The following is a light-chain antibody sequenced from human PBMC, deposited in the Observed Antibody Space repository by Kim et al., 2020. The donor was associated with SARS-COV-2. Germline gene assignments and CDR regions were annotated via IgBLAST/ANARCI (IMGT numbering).Light chain of an antibody. CDR2: DGT. V-gene: IGLV2-14*03. J-gene: IGLJ3*02. CDR3: KSYTNNTWV. Sequence: QSALTQPASVSGSPGQSITISCTGASSDVGDYIYVSWYQQHPGKAPKLMISDGTNRPSGVSSRFSGSKSGNTASLTISGLRAEDEADYYCKSYTNNTWVFGGGTKLTVL. CDR1: SSDVGDYIY.